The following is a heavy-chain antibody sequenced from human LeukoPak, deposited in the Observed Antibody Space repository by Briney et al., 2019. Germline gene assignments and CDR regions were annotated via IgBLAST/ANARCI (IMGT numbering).Heavy chain of an antibody. CDR3: AKEVRRAYYGSGRRLDY. CDR2: ISYGGSNK. CDR1: GFTFSSYG. D-gene: IGHD3-10*01. J-gene: IGHJ4*02. V-gene: IGHV3-30*18. Sequence: GGSLRLSCAASGFTFSSYGVHWVRQAPGKGLEWVAVISYGGSNKYYADSVKGRFTISRDNSKNTLYLQTNSLRAEDTAVYYCAKEVRRAYYGSGRRLDYWGQGTLVTVSS.